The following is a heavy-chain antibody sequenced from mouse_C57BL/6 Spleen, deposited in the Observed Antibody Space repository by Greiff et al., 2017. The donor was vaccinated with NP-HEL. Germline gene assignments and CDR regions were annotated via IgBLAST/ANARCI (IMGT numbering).Heavy chain of an antibody. CDR2: ISSGGSYT. D-gene: IGHD2-3*01. CDR1: GFTFSSYG. V-gene: IGHV5-6*01. J-gene: IGHJ2*01. CDR3: ARRGDGYYFDY. Sequence: EVKLMESGGDLVKPGGSLKLSCAASGFTFSSYGMSWVRQTPDKRLEWVATISSGGSYTYYPDSVKGRFTISRDNAKNTLYLQMSSLKSEDTAMYYCARRGDGYYFDYWGQGTTLTVSS.